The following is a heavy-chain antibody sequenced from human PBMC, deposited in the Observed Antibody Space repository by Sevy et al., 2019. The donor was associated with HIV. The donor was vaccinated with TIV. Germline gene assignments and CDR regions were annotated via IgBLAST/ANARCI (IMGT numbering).Heavy chain of an antibody. CDR1: GFTFSGSA. CDR3: TRPDIVVVPAVREDYYYGMDV. Sequence: GGSLRLSCAASGFTFSGSAMHWVRQASGKGLEWVGRIRSKANSYAKAYAASVKGRFTISRDDSKNTAYLQMNSLKTEDTAVYYCTRPDIVVVPAVREDYYYGMDVWGQGTTVTVSS. D-gene: IGHD2-2*01. CDR2: IRSKANSYAK. J-gene: IGHJ6*02. V-gene: IGHV3-73*01.